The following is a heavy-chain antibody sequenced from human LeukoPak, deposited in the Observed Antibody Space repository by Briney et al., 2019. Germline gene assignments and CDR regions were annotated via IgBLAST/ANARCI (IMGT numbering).Heavy chain of an antibody. CDR1: GFTFSGYA. Sequence: GGSLRLSCAASGFTFSGYAMHWVRQASGKGLEWVGRIRSKTNSYATAYAASVKGRFTISRDDSKNTAYLQMNSLKTEDTAVYYCTRQAYYYDGSHMDVWGQGTTVTVSS. V-gene: IGHV3-73*01. J-gene: IGHJ6*02. D-gene: IGHD3-22*01. CDR2: IRSKTNSYAT. CDR3: TRQAYYYDGSHMDV.